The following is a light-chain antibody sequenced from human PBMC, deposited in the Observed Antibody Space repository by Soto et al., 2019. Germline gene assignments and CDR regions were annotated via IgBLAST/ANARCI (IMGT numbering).Light chain of an antibody. Sequence: VLTQPPSVSAAPGQKVTISCSGSSSNIGGNSVSWYQQLPGTAPKLLIYDDDKRPSGIPDRFSGSKSGTSATLGITGFRTGDEADYYCGSWDSSLSAYVFGTGTKV. CDR3: GSWDSSLSAYV. CDR2: DDD. J-gene: IGLJ1*01. V-gene: IGLV1-51*01. CDR1: SSNIGGNS.